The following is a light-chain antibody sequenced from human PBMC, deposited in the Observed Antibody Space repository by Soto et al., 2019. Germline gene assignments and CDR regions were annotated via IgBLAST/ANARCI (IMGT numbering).Light chain of an antibody. J-gene: IGKJ4*01. Sequence: DSQMTRSPSTLSASGGDRVTITYRASQSISTWLAWYQQKPGKAPKLLIYAASSLQSGVPSRFSGSGSGTDFTLTISSLQPEDFATYYCQQSYSTPLTVGEGTKVDIK. CDR1: QSISTW. CDR2: AAS. CDR3: QQSYSTPLT. V-gene: IGKV1-39*01.